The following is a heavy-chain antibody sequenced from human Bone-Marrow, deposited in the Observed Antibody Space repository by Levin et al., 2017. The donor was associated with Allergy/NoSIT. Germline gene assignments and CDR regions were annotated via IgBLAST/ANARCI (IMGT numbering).Heavy chain of an antibody. CDR3: ASGASRTWSSAWVGDH. CDR2: ISWNSGTI. J-gene: IGHJ4*02. CDR1: GFTFDDYA. V-gene: IGHV3-9*01. Sequence: GGSLRLSCAASGFTFDDYAMHWVRQGPGKGLEWVSGISWNSGTIGYADSVKGRFTISRDNAKNSVYLQMNSLRVEDTALYYCASGASRTWSSAWVGDHWGQGTLVTVSS. D-gene: IGHD6-13*01.